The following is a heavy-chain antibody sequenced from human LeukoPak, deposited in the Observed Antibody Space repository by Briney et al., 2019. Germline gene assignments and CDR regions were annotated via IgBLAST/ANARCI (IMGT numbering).Heavy chain of an antibody. CDR1: GGSINSGGYY. V-gene: IGHV4-31*03. D-gene: IGHD3-22*01. Sequence: SETLSLTCTVSGGSINSGGYYWSWIRQHPGTGLEWIGYIFYSGSTYYNPSLKSRLTISVDTSKNQFSLKLSSVTAADTAVYYCARAPHYYDTSGYFFDYWGQGTLVTVSS. CDR2: IFYSGST. J-gene: IGHJ4*02. CDR3: ARAPHYYDTSGYFFDY.